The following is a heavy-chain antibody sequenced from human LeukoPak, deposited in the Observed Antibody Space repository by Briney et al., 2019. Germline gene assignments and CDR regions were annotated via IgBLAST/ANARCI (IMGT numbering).Heavy chain of an antibody. CDR1: GTXISSYY. CDR2: IHYSGNS. Sequence: SETLSLTCSVSGTXISSYYCSWIRQPPGKGLEWIGYIHYSGNSNYNPSLKSRVTISVDTSNNQFSLKLRSVTAADTAVYYCALDTSGWSDDSFDIWGQGTTVTVSS. J-gene: IGHJ3*02. D-gene: IGHD6-19*01. CDR3: ALDTSGWSDDSFDI. V-gene: IGHV4-59*01.